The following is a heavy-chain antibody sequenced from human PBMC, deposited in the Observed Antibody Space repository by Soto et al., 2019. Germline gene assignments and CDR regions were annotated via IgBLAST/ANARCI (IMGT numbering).Heavy chain of an antibody. D-gene: IGHD3-3*01. J-gene: IGHJ1*01. CDR2: ISYDGSNK. V-gene: IGHV3-30*18. CDR3: AKELGDFWSGYKNPQYFQH. CDR1: GFTFSSYG. Sequence: GGSLRLSCAASGFTFSSYGMHWVRQAPGKGLEWVAVISYDGSNKYYADSVKGRFTISRDNSKNTLYLQMNSLRAEDTAVYYCAKELGDFWSGYKNPQYFQHWGQGT.